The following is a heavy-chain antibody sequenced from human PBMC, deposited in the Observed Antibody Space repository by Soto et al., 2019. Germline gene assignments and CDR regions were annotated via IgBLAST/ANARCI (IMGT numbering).Heavy chain of an antibody. CDR2: ISSSFSYI. CDR3: ARPFTGVDSSGYYSGHDY. D-gene: IGHD3-22*01. J-gene: IGHJ4*02. V-gene: IGHV3-21*01. CDR1: GFTFSSYS. Sequence: GGSLKLSCAASGFTFSSYSMNWVRQAPGKGLEWVSSISSSFSYIYYADSVKGRFTSSRDNAKNSLYLQMNSLRAEDTDVYYWARPFTGVDSSGYYSGHDYWGQGTLVTVSS.